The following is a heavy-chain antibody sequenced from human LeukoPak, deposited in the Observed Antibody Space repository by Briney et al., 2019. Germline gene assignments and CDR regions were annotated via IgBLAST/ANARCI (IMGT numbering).Heavy chain of an antibody. CDR1: GLTFSSYW. CDR2: IKQDGSEK. CDR3: ARDILTSSQSRYQH. V-gene: IGHV3-7*01. D-gene: IGHD3-9*01. J-gene: IGHJ1*01. Sequence: GGSLRLSCAASGLTFSSYWMSWVRQAPGKGLEWVANIKQDGSEKYYVDSVKGRFTISRDNAKNSLYLQMNSLRAEDTAVYYCARDILTSSQSRYQHWGQGTLVTVSS.